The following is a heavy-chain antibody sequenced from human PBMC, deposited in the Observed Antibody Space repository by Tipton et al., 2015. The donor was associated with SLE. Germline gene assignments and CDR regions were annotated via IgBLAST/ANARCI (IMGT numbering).Heavy chain of an antibody. V-gene: IGHV4-38-2*01. CDR2: ICHSGST. CDR3: ARGDYGDDFDY. D-gene: IGHD4-17*01. Sequence: LRLSCAVSGYSISSGYYWGWIRQPPGKGLEWIGSICHSGSTYYNPSLKSRVTISVDTSKNQFSLKLSSVTAADTAVYYCARGDYGDDFDYWGQGTLVTVSS. J-gene: IGHJ4*02. CDR1: GYSISSGYY.